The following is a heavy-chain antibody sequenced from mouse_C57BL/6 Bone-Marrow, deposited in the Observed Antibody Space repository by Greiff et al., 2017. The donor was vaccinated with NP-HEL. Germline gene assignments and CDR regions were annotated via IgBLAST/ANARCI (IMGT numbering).Heavy chain of an antibody. CDR3: TRWGWDEDFDY. D-gene: IGHD4-1*01. V-gene: IGHV1-15*01. Sequence: VKLQESGAELVRPGASVTLSCKASGYTFTDYEMHWVKQTPVHGLEWIGAIDPETGGTAYNQKFKGKAILTADKSSSTAYMELRSLTSEDSAVYYCTRWGWDEDFDYWGQGTTLTVSS. J-gene: IGHJ2*01. CDR2: IDPETGGT. CDR1: GYTFTDYE.